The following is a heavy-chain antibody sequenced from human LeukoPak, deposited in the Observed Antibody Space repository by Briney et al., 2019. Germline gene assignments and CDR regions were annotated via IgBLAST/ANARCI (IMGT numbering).Heavy chain of an antibody. CDR1: GYTFTSYY. D-gene: IGHD5-18*01. CDR2: INPSGGST. Sequence: ASVKVSCKASGYTFTSYYMHWVRQAPGQGLEWMGIINPSGGSTSYAQKFQGRVTMTRDMSTSIVYMELSSLRSEDTAVYYCARGSRGYSYGAAYFDYWGQGTLVTVSS. J-gene: IGHJ4*02. CDR3: ARGSRGYSYGAAYFDY. V-gene: IGHV1-46*01.